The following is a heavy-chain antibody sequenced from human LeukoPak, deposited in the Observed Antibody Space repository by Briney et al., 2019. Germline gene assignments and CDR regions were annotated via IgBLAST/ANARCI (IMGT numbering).Heavy chain of an antibody. CDR1: GFTFSRYW. D-gene: IGHD6-13*01. CDR3: ARGLPGYSNTWNDH. V-gene: IGHV3-74*01. CDR2: TNTYRSLP. J-gene: IGHJ5*02. Sequence: GGSLRLSCAASGFTFSRYWIHWVRQSPGNGLVSVYRTNTYRSLPSYADSVKGRFTISRDNAKNTLYLQMNSLGVEDTAIYYCARGLPGYSNTWNDHWGQGTLVTVS.